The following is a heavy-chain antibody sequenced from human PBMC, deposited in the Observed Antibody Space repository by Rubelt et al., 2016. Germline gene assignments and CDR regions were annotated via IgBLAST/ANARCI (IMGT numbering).Heavy chain of an antibody. J-gene: IGHJ3*02. D-gene: IGHD6-13*01. CDR3: ARDFQWGYSSPGDAFDI. V-gene: IGHV3-33*01. CDR2: IWYDGSTK. CDR1: GFTFSSYG. Sequence: QVQLVESGGGVVQPGRSLRLSCAASGFTFSSYGMHWVRQAPGKGLEWVAVIWYDGSTKYYADSVKGRFTISRDNSKNTLYLQMNSLRAEDTAVYYCARDFQWGYSSPGDAFDIWGQGTMVTVSS.